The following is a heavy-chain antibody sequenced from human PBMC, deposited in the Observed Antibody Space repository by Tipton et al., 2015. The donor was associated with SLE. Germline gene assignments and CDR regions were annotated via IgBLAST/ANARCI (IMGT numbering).Heavy chain of an antibody. CDR3: AKDLLLWFGETVDY. CDR2: ISGSGGST. CDR1: GFTFSSYA. J-gene: IGHJ4*02. D-gene: IGHD3-10*01. Sequence: SLRLSCAASGFTFSSYAMSWVRQAPGKGLEWVSAISGSGGSTYYADSVKGQFTISRDNSKNTLYLQMNSLRAEDTAVYYCAKDLLLWFGETVDYWGQGTLVTVSS. V-gene: IGHV3-23*01.